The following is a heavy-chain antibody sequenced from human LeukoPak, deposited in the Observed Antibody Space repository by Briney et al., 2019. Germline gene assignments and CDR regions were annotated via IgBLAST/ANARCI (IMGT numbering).Heavy chain of an antibody. V-gene: IGHV4-59*12. CDR1: GGSISSYY. CDR2: IYYTGST. D-gene: IGHD6-6*01. J-gene: IGHJ5*02. Sequence: PSETLSLTCTVSGGSISSYYWNWIRQPPGKGLEWIGYIYYTGSTNYNPSLKSRVTISVDTSKNQFSLKLSSVTAADTAVYYCARVVYSSSPRGWFDPWGQGTLVTVSS. CDR3: ARVVYSSSPRGWFDP.